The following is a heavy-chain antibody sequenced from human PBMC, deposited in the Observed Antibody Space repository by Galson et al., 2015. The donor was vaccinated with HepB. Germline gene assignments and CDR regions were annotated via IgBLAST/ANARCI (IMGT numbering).Heavy chain of an antibody. Sequence: SVKVSCKASGYTFTGYYMHWVRQAPGQGLEWMGWINPNSGGTNYAQKFQGRVTMTRDTSISTAYMELSRLRSDDTAMYYCARVRREPREQYYFDYWGQGTLVTVSS. D-gene: IGHD1/OR15-1a*01. J-gene: IGHJ4*02. CDR1: GYTFTGYY. CDR3: ARVRREPREQYYFDY. V-gene: IGHV1-2*02. CDR2: INPNSGGT.